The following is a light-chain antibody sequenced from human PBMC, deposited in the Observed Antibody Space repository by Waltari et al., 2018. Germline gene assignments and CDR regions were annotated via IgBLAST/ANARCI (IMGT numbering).Light chain of an antibody. CDR3: QQYYSTPIT. CDR1: QSVLYSSNNKNY. J-gene: IGKJ5*01. Sequence: DIVMTQSPDSLAVSLGERATINCKYSQSVLYSSNNKNYLAWYQQKPGQPPNLLIFWASTRESGVPDRFNGSGSGTDFTLTISSLQAEDVAVYYCQQYYSTPITFGQGTRLEI. V-gene: IGKV4-1*01. CDR2: WAS.